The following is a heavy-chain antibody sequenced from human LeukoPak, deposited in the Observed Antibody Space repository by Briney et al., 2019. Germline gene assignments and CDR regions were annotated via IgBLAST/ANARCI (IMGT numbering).Heavy chain of an antibody. D-gene: IGHD2-2*01. J-gene: IGHJ5*02. CDR3: AREYIVVPGGFDP. V-gene: IGHV1-69*13. Sequence: GASVKVSCKASGGTFSSYAISWVRQAPGQGLEWMGGIIPIFGTANYAQKFQGRVTITADESTSTAYMELSRLRSDDTAVYYCAREYIVVPGGFDPWGQGTLVTVSS. CDR1: GGTFSSYA. CDR2: IIPIFGTA.